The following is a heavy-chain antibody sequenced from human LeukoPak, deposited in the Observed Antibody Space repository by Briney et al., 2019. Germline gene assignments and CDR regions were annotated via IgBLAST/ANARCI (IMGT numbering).Heavy chain of an antibody. V-gene: IGHV3-48*02. CDR3: ARDCTVTTYYYYYYGMDV. D-gene: IGHD4-17*01. Sequence: GGSLRLSCAASGFTFSSYSMNWVRQAPGKGLEWASYISSSSSTIYYADSVKGRFTISRDNAKNSLYLQMNSLRDEGTAVYYCARDCTVTTYYYYYYGMDVWGQGTTVTVSS. CDR2: ISSSSSTI. CDR1: GFTFSSYS. J-gene: IGHJ6*02.